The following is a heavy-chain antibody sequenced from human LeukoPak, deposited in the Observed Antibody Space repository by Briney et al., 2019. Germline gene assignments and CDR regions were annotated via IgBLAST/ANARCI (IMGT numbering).Heavy chain of an antibody. V-gene: IGHV3-53*01. CDR2: VYASGNT. CDR3: AREDLVLHYLDY. D-gene: IGHD6-6*01. Sequence: PGGSLRLSCAASGFSIRSNYMSWVRQAPGKGLEWVSIVYASGNTYYSDSVKGRFTISRDNSKNTLYLQMNSLRAEDTAVYYCAREDLVLHYLDYWGQETLVTVSS. J-gene: IGHJ4*02. CDR1: GFSIRSNY.